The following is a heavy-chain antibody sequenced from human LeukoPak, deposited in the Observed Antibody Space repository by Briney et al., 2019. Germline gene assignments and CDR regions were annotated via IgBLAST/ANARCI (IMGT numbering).Heavy chain of an antibody. J-gene: IGHJ4*02. CDR2: ISSSGPAT. CDR3: AKWPEGATPKFHH. D-gene: IGHD1-26*01. V-gene: IGHV3-23*01. Sequence: PGGSLRLSCAASGFTFSSYAMSWVRQAPGKGLEAPGKGLEWVSTISSSGPATYYPDSVRGRFTISRDNSKSTLHLQMDSLRAEDSALYYCAKWPEGATPKFHHWGQGTLVTVSS. CDR1: GFTFSSYA.